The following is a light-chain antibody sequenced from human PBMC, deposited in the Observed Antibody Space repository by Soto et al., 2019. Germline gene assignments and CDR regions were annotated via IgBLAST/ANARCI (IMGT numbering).Light chain of an antibody. CDR2: DVS. V-gene: IGLV2-14*01. CDR1: SSDVGGYNY. J-gene: IGLJ1*01. CDR3: SSYTSSSTVV. Sequence: QSALTQPASVSGSPGQSITISCTGTSSDVGGYNYVSWYQQHPGKAPKLMIYDVSNRPSGVSNRFSGSKSGNTASLTIPGLQAEDEADYYCSSYTSSSTVVFGTGTKVTVL.